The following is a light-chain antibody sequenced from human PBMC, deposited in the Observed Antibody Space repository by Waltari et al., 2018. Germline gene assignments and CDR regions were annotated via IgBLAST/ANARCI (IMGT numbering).Light chain of an antibody. CDR2: DVN. V-gene: IGLV2-23*02. Sequence: QSALSQPASVSGSPGQSITISCTGPISYVGGFSSVSCYQQHPGKAPKLLFSDVNKRPSGFSNRFYGSKSGNTASLTISGLQAEDEADYYCCSYTDSSTLVFGGGTKLTVL. CDR3: CSYTDSSTLV. CDR1: ISYVGGFSS. J-gene: IGLJ3*02.